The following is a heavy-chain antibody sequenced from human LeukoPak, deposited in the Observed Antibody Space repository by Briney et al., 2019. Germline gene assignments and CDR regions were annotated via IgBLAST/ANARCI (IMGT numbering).Heavy chain of an antibody. V-gene: IGHV3-21*01. Sequence: GGSLRLSCAASGFTFSNYAMNWVRQAPGKGLEWVSSISGTSTDIYYADSVKGRFTISRDNAKNSLYLQINSLRAEDTAIYYCARRGYYDSSGYDYWGQGTLVTVSS. CDR3: ARRGYYDSSGYDY. CDR2: ISGTSTDI. J-gene: IGHJ4*02. D-gene: IGHD3-22*01. CDR1: GFTFSNYA.